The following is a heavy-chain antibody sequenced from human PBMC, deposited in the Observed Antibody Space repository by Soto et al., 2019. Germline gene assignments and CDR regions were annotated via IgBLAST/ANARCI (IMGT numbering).Heavy chain of an antibody. CDR2: IYYSGST. CDR1: GGSISGYY. D-gene: IGHD3-22*01. Sequence: SETLSLTCTVSGGSISGYYWSWIRQPPGKGLEWIGYIYYSGSTNYNPSLKSRVTISVDRSKNQFSLKLSSVTAADTAVYYCARGGVDYYDSSGYYFSPYYFDYWGQGTLVTVSS. J-gene: IGHJ4*02. V-gene: IGHV4-59*12. CDR3: ARGGVDYYDSSGYYFSPYYFDY.